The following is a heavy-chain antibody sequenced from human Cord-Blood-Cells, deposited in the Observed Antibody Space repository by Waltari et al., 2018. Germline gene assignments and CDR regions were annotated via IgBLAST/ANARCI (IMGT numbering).Heavy chain of an antibody. CDR2: IWYDEINK. D-gene: IGHD2-2*01. CDR3: AREKVPAELDAFDI. J-gene: IGHJ3*02. Sequence: ASGFTFSSYGMHWVRQAPGKGLEGVAVIWYDEINKDNADSVKGRFTISRDKSKNTLDLQMNSLRAEDTAVYYCAREKVPAELDAFDIWGQGTMVTVSS. CDR1: GFTFSSYG. V-gene: IGHV3-33*01.